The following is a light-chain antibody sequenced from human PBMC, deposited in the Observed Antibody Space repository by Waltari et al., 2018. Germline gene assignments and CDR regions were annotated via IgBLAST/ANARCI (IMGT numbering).Light chain of an antibody. V-gene: IGKV1-39*01. CDR3: QQSYSTPYT. J-gene: IGKJ2*01. Sequence: DIQMTQSPSSLSASVGDRVTITCRASQSISSSLNWYQQRPGKAPKLLIYAASGFLSGVPSRFGGSGSGTDFTLTISSLQPEDFATYYCQQSYSTPYTFGQGTKLEIK. CDR2: AAS. CDR1: QSISSS.